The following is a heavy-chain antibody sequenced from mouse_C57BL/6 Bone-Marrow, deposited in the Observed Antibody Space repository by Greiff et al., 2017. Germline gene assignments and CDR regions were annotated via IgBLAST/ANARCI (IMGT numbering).Heavy chain of an antibody. J-gene: IGHJ1*03. V-gene: IGHV5-15*04. Sequence: DVMLVESGGGLVQPGGSLKLSCAASGFTFSDYGMAWVRQAPRKGPEWVAFISNLAYSIYYADTVTGRFTISRENAKNTLYLEMSSLRSEDTAMYYCARRVVVAPYWYFDVWGTGTTVTVSS. CDR1: GFTFSDYG. CDR2: ISNLAYSI. D-gene: IGHD1-1*01. CDR3: ARRVVVAPYWYFDV.